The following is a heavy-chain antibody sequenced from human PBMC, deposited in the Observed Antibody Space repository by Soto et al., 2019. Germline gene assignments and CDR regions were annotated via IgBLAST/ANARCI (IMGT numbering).Heavy chain of an antibody. Sequence: TLSLTCAVSGGSISSYYWSWIRQPPGKGLEWIGCIYYSGSTNYNPSLKSRVTISVDTSKNQFSLTLSPVTAADTAVYYCAVGQYLAWSPYWGQGALVTVSS. V-gene: IGHV4-59*08. CDR1: GGSISSYY. CDR3: AVGQYLAWSPY. J-gene: IGHJ4*02. CDR2: IYYSGST. D-gene: IGHD2-15*01.